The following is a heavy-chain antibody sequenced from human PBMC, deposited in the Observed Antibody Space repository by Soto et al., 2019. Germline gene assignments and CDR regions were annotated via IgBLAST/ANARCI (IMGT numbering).Heavy chain of an antibody. V-gene: IGHV3-11*01. CDR2: ISGRGGTI. Sequence: GGSLRLSCAASGFPFSDFYMTWIRRAPGRGLQCLSYISGRGGTIYYADSVKGRFTISRDNAKNSLDLQMDGLRGDDTGVYYCARTAWGLGVRFDYWGQGALVTVSS. CDR1: GFPFSDFY. CDR3: ARTAWGLGVRFDY. D-gene: IGHD2-21*01. J-gene: IGHJ4*02.